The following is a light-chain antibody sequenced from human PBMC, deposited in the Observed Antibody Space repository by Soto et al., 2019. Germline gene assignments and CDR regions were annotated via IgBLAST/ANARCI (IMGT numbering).Light chain of an antibody. CDR1: ESIDNW. Sequence: DIQMTQSPSTLSASVGDTVTITCRASESIDNWLAWYQQKPGKAPKLLIYKASTLESGVPSRFSGSGSGTEFTLTISSLQPDDFATYYCQQYNTYRAFGQGTKVYIK. CDR2: KAS. CDR3: QQYNTYRA. J-gene: IGKJ1*01. V-gene: IGKV1-5*03.